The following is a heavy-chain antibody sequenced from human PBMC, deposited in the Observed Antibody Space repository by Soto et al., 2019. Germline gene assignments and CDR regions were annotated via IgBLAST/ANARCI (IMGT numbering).Heavy chain of an antibody. CDR3: VRGSVYNWRGDY. Sequence: EVQLVESGGGLVQPGGSLRLSCAASGFTFSNYWMHWVRQAPGKGLVWVSRINSDGSTTGNADSVKGRFTISRDNAKNTLYLQMNSLRAEETAVYYCVRGSVYNWRGDYWGQRNLVTVAS. CDR2: INSDGSTT. J-gene: IGHJ4*02. CDR1: GFTFSNYW. V-gene: IGHV3-74*01. D-gene: IGHD1-20*01.